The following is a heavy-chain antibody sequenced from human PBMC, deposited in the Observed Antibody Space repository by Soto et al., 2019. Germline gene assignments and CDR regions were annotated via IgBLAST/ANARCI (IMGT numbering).Heavy chain of an antibody. CDR3: ARSPITGTSWYYYYYMDV. CDR2: IYSGGST. CDR1: GLTVSSNY. D-gene: IGHD1-20*01. Sequence: GGSLRLSCAASGLTVSSNYMSWVRQAPGKGLEWVSVIYSGGSTYYADSVKGRFTISRDNSKNTLYLQMNSLRAEDTAVYYCARSPITGTSWYYYYYMDVWGKGTTVTVSS. J-gene: IGHJ6*03. V-gene: IGHV3-53*01.